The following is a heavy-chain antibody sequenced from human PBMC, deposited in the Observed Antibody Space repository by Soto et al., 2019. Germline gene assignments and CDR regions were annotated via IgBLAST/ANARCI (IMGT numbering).Heavy chain of an antibody. CDR2: TDYSGNT. CDR1: SDSISSYY. J-gene: IGHJ4*02. V-gene: IGHV4-59*08. Sequence: QVQLQESGPGLVRPSETLSLTCTVSSDSISSYYWIWIRQSPGKGLEWIGYTDYSGNTNYNPSLKSRFTISGDTSKHQFSLRLSSVTAADTAVYYCARAVGDPLYYLDYWGQGALVTVSS. D-gene: IGHD6-19*01. CDR3: ARAVGDPLYYLDY.